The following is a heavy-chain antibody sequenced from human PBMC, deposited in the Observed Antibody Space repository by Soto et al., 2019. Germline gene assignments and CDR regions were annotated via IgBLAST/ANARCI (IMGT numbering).Heavy chain of an antibody. CDR1: GFTVSSNY. D-gene: IGHD2-8*01. CDR3: ARGPTRYCTNGVCPPVLYFDY. CDR2: IYSGGST. V-gene: IGHV3-53*04. Sequence: GGSLRLSCAASGFTVSSNYMSWVRQAPGKGLEWVSVIYSGGSTYYADSVKGRFTISRHNSKNTLYLQMNSLRAEDTAVYYCARGPTRYCTNGVCPPVLYFDYWGQGTLVTVSS. J-gene: IGHJ4*02.